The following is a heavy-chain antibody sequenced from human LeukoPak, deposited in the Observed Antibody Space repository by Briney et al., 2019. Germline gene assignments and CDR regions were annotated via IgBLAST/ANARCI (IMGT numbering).Heavy chain of an antibody. V-gene: IGHV3-23*01. J-gene: IGHJ4*02. D-gene: IGHD3-3*01. CDR3: AKDRGDFFGSPFDY. CDR1: GFTFRSYA. CDR2: ISGSGGST. Sequence: GGSLRLSCAASGFTFRSYAMSWVRPAPGKGLEWVSAISGSGGSTYYADSVKGRFTISRDNSKNTLYLQMNSLRAEDTAVYYCAKDRGDFFGSPFDYWGQGTLVTVSA.